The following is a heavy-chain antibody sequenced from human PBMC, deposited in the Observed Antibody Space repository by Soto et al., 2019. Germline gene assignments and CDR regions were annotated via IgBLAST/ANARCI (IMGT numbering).Heavy chain of an antibody. V-gene: IGHV3-23*01. CDR1: DLTFSSSA. CDR2: INCSGGST. D-gene: IGHD1-1*01. Sequence: GRSLRPSCGASDLTFSSSAISWVPQSPGKGLKSGKAINCSGGSTYYAAYVKGRFTIPRDNSKTALYLQMNSLRAEDTAVYYCARVEERVDSYYYSYGMDVWGQGTTVTVSS. CDR3: ARVEERVDSYYYSYGMDV. J-gene: IGHJ6*02.